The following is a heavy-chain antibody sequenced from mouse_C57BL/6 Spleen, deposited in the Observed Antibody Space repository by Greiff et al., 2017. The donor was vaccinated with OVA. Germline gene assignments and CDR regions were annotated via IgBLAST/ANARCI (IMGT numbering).Heavy chain of an antibody. J-gene: IGHJ3*01. Sequence: EVQLVESGPGLVKPSQSLSLTCSVTGYSITSGYYWNWIRQFPGNKLEWMGYISYDGSNNYNPSLKNRISITRDTSKNQFFLKLNSVTTEDTATYYCARGPRAWFAYWGQGTLVTVSA. CDR3: ARGPRAWFAY. D-gene: IGHD2-10*02. V-gene: IGHV3-6*01. CDR1: GYSITSGYY. CDR2: ISYDGSN.